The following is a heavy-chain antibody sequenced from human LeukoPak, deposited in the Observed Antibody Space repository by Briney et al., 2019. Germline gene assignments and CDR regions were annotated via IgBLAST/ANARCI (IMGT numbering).Heavy chain of an antibody. CDR1: GGSISSGDYY. V-gene: IGHV4-30-4*02. CDR3: ARTHGGVDNWNGIFEY. J-gene: IGHJ4*02. Sequence: SETLSLTCTVSGGSISSGDYYWSWIRQPPGKGLEWIGYINYSGRTYYNPSLKSRVTISVDTSKNQFSLNLRSVTAADTAVYYCARTHGGVDNWNGIFEYWGQGTLVTVSS. D-gene: IGHD1-1*01. CDR2: INYSGRT.